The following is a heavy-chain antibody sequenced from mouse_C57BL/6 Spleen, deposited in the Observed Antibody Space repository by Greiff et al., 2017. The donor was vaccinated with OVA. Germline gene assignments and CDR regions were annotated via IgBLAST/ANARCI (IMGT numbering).Heavy chain of an antibody. CDR2: IYPRSGNT. V-gene: IGHV1-81*01. J-gene: IGHJ2*01. CDR3: ARRGYYGSRRGDYFDD. CDR1: GYTFTSYG. Sequence: QVQLQQSGAELARPGASVKLSCKASGYTFTSYGISWVKQRTGQGLEWIGEIYPRSGNTYYNEKFKGKATLTADKSSSTAYMELRSLTSEDSAVYFCARRGYYGSRRGDYFDDWGQGTTLTVSS. D-gene: IGHD1-1*01.